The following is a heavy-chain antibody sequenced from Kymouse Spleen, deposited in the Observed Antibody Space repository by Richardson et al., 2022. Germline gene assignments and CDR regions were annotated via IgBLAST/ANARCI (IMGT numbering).Heavy chain of an antibody. CDR1: GGSISSSSYY. Sequence: QLQLQESGPGLVKPSETLSLTCTVSGGSISSSSYYWGWIRQPPGKGLEWIGSIYYSGSTYYNPSLKSRVTISVDTSKNQFSLKLSSVTAADTAVYYCARRGYYGSGSLFDLWGRGTLVTVSS. CDR3: ARRGYYGSGSLFDL. V-gene: IGHV4-39*01. D-gene: IGHD3-10*01. CDR2: IYYSGST. J-gene: IGHJ2*01.